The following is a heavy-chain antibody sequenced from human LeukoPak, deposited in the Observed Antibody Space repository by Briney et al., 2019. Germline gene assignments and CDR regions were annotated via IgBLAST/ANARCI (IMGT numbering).Heavy chain of an antibody. Sequence: GESLKISCKGSGYSFTSYWIGWVRQMPGKGLEWMGIIYPGDSDTRYSPPFQGQVTISADKSISTAYLQWSSLKASDTAMYYCARHYYGSGSLSGMDVWGKGTTVTVSS. J-gene: IGHJ6*04. V-gene: IGHV5-51*01. CDR2: IYPGDSDT. D-gene: IGHD3-10*01. CDR3: ARHYYGSGSLSGMDV. CDR1: GYSFTSYW.